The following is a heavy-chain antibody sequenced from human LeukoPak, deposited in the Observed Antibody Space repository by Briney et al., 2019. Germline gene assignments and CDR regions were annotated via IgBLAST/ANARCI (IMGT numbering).Heavy chain of an antibody. CDR3: ARQGGSYDPHAFDI. Sequence: SETLSLTCTVSGGSISSHYWSWIRQPPWKGLEWIGYIYYSGSTNYNPSLKSRVTISVDTSKNQFSLKLSSVTAADPAVYYCARQGGSYDPHAFDIWGQGTMVTVSS. D-gene: IGHD1-26*01. J-gene: IGHJ3*02. CDR2: IYYSGST. V-gene: IGHV4-59*08. CDR1: GGSISSHY.